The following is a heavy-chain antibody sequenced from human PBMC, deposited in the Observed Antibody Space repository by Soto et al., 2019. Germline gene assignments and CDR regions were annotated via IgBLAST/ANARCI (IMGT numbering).Heavy chain of an antibody. CDR3: ARVATIFVVVIISHYYYIDV. Sequence: EVQLVESGGGLVQPGGSLRLSCAASGFTFSSYWMSWVRQAPGKGLEWVANIKEDGSEKYYVDSVKGRFTISRDNAKNPLYLQMNSLRDEDTAVYYCARVATIFVVVIISHYYYIDVWGKGTTVTVSS. V-gene: IGHV3-7*01. CDR1: GFTFSSYW. D-gene: IGHD3-3*01. J-gene: IGHJ6*03. CDR2: IKEDGSEK.